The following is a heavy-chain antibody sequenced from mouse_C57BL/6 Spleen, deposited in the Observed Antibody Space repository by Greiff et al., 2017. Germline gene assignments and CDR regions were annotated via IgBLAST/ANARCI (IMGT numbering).Heavy chain of an antibody. CDR1: GYTFTSYW. Sequence: VQLQQPGTELVKPGASVKLSCKASGYTFTSYWMHWVKQRPGQGLEWIGNINPSNGGTNYNEKFKSKATLTVDKSSSTAYMHLSSLTSEDSAVYYCARPLYYDYDSRFDYWGQGTTLTVSS. V-gene: IGHV1-53*01. D-gene: IGHD2-4*01. J-gene: IGHJ2*01. CDR3: ARPLYYDYDSRFDY. CDR2: INPSNGGT.